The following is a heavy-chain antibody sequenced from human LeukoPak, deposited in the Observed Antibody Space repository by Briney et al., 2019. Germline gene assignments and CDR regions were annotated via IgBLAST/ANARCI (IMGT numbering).Heavy chain of an antibody. CDR3: AMYTSGTMFDS. CDR1: GASINIGTNY. CDR2: VHSGGRT. Sequence: SETLSLTCTVSGASINIGTNYWGWVRQPPGKGLEWIGSVHSGGRTHSNPSLKTRLTMSRDTSQNQFSLQLRSLTAADTAVYFCAMYTSGTMFDSWGQGILVTVSS. V-gene: IGHV4-39*07. J-gene: IGHJ4*02. D-gene: IGHD3-3*01.